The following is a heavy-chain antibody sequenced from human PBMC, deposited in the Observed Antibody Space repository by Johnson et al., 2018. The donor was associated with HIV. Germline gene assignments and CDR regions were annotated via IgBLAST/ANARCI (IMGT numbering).Heavy chain of an antibody. D-gene: IGHD3-16*01. Sequence: QMQLVESGGGVVQPGRSLRLSCSASGFSFNDYAMHWVRQAPGKGLEWVAVISFAGGAIYYADSVEGRFTISRDNSRDTLSLQMNSLRVEDTALYYCARDRWGLKDAYDIWGQGTMVTVSS. CDR2: ISFAGGAI. CDR3: ARDRWGLKDAYDI. V-gene: IGHV3-30-3*01. CDR1: GFSFNDYA. J-gene: IGHJ3*02.